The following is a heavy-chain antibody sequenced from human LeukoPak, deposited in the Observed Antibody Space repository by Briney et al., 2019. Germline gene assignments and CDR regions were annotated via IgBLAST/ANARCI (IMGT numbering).Heavy chain of an antibody. CDR1: GFTFGSYN. CDR2: ISGSSTI. CDR3: ARDLNIGGDNY. V-gene: IGHV3-48*02. Sequence: GGSLRLSCAASGFTFGSYNMNWVRQAPGKGLEWVSYISGSSTIYYADSVKGRFTISRDNAKNSLYLQMHSLRDEDTAVYYCARDLNIGGDNYWGQGTLVTVSS. D-gene: IGHD2/OR15-2a*01. J-gene: IGHJ4*02.